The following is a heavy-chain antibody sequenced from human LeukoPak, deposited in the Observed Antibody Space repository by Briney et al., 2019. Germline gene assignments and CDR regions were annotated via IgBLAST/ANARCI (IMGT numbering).Heavy chain of an antibody. V-gene: IGHV3-7*01. CDR3: ASRGYSYGYLVRY. Sequence: GGSLRLSCAASGFTFSSYWMSWARQTPGKGLEWAANIKQDGSEKYYVDSVKGRFTISRDNAKNSLYLQMNSLRAEDTAVYYCASRGYSYGYLVRYWGQGTLVTVSS. CDR2: IKQDGSEK. CDR1: GFTFSSYW. D-gene: IGHD5-18*01. J-gene: IGHJ4*02.